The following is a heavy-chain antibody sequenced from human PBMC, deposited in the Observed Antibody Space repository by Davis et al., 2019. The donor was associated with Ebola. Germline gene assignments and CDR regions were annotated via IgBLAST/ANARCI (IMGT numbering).Heavy chain of an antibody. CDR1: GFTFSSYS. D-gene: IGHD3-10*01. J-gene: IGHJ4*02. CDR3: AKGSGATRPYYFDY. Sequence: GESLKISCAASGFTFSSYSMNWVRQAPGKGLEWVSAITIRSDSTYYTDSVKGRFTISRDNSENTLFLQMDSLRAEDTAVYYCAKGSGATRPYYFDYWGQGTQVTVSS. V-gene: IGHV3-23*01. CDR2: ITIRSDST.